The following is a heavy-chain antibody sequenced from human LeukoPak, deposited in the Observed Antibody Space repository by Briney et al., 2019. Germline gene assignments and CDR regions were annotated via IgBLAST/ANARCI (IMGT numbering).Heavy chain of an antibody. CDR1: GYTFTGYY. V-gene: IGHV1-2*02. D-gene: IGHD3-16*01. CDR3: AREPMITFGARRYFDY. J-gene: IGHJ4*02. Sequence: ASVKVSCKASGYTFTGYYMHWVRQPPGQGLEWMGWINPNSGGTNYAQKFQGRVTMTRDTSISTAYMELSRLRSDDTAVYYCAREPMITFGARRYFDYWGQGTLVTVSS. CDR2: INPNSGGT.